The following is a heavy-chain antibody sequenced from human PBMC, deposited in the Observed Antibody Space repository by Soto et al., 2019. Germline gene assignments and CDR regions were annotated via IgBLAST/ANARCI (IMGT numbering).Heavy chain of an antibody. V-gene: IGHV1-18*01. D-gene: IGHD6-13*01. CDR3: ASSTIAAAGVYDAFDI. Sequence: ASVKVSCKASGGTFSSYGISWVRQAPGQGLEWMGWINTYNGYTNYAQKVQGRVTMTTDTSTSTAYMELRSLSSDDTGVYYCASSTIAAAGVYDAFDIWGQGTMVTVSS. CDR1: GGTFSSYG. CDR2: INTYNGYT. J-gene: IGHJ3*02.